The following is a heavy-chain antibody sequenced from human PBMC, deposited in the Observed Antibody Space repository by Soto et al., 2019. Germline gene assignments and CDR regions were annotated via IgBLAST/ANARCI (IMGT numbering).Heavy chain of an antibody. CDR1: GGFVSSGNYY. D-gene: IGHD1-1*01. CDR3: ARVERGTATTVVDAFDI. Sequence: SETLSLTCAVYGGFVSSGNYYWSWIRQPPGKGLEWIGEMSHSGGTHFNPSLKSRVTISVDTSKNQFSLKMSSVTAADTALYYCARVERGTATTVVDAFDIWVPGTMVTVSS. V-gene: IGHV4-61*01. CDR2: MSHSGGT. J-gene: IGHJ3*02.